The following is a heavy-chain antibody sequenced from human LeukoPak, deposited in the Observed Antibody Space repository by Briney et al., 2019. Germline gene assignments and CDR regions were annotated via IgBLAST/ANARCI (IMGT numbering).Heavy chain of an antibody. D-gene: IGHD6-13*01. CDR3: ANDMVPDSSSWYYFDY. J-gene: IGHJ4*02. CDR1: GFTFSSYW. CDR2: IKQDGSEK. Sequence: GGSLRLSCAASGFTFSSYWMSWVRQAPGKGLEWVANIKQDGSEKHYVDSVKGRFTISRDNAKNSLYLQMNSLRAEDTAVYYCANDMVPDSSSWYYFDYWGQGTLVTVSS. V-gene: IGHV3-7*01.